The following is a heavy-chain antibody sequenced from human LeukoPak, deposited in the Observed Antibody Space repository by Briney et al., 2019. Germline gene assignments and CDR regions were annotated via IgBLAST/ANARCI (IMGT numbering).Heavy chain of an antibody. CDR2: INSGGST. J-gene: IGHJ4*02. CDR3: AKRAAGYYFDH. Sequence: GGPLRLSCAASGFTFSIYSMSWLRQSPGKGLEWVSSINSGGSTFYADSVKGRFTISRDNSQNTFYLQMNSLTAEDTAVYYCAKRAAGYYFDHWGQGTLVTVSS. D-gene: IGHD6-13*01. CDR1: GFTFSIYS. V-gene: IGHV3-23*01.